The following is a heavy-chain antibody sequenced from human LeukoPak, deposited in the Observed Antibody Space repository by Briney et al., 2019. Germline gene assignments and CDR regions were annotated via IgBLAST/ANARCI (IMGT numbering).Heavy chain of an antibody. V-gene: IGHV4-59*01. D-gene: IGHD6-6*01. CDR2: IYYSGST. Sequence: SETLSLTCTVSGGSISSYYWSWIRQPPGKGLEWIGYIYYSGSTNYNPSLKSRVTISVDTSKNQFSLKLSSVTAADAAVYYCARGLNIAARPAFDSWGQGTLVTVSS. CDR1: GGSISSYY. J-gene: IGHJ4*02. CDR3: ARGLNIAARPAFDS.